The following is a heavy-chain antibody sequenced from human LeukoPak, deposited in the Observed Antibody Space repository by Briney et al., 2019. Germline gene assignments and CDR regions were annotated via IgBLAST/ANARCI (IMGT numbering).Heavy chain of an antibody. CDR3: ASLLYSSSSPHFGY. CDR1: GGSFSGYY. D-gene: IGHD6-6*01. CDR2: INHSGST. J-gene: IGHJ4*02. Sequence: SETLSLTCAVYGGSFSGYYWSWIRQPPGKGLEWIGEINHSGSTNYNPSLKSRVTISVDTSKNQFTLKLSSVTAADTAEYYCASLLYSSSSPHFGYWGQGTLVTVSS. V-gene: IGHV4-34*01.